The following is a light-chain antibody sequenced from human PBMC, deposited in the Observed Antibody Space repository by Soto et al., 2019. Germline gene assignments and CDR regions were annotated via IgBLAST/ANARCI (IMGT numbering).Light chain of an antibody. CDR3: QQYDSSPIT. V-gene: IGKV3-20*01. CDR1: QSVSNNY. Sequence: EIVLTQSPGTLSLSPGERATLSCRASQSVSNNYLAWYQQKPGQAPRLLIYGASNRVTGIPDRFSGSGSGTDFTLTISRLEPEDFAVYYCQQYDSSPITFGQGTRLEIK. J-gene: IGKJ5*01. CDR2: GAS.